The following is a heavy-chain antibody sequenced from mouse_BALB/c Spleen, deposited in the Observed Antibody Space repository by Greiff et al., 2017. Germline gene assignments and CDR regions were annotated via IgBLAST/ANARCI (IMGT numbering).Heavy chain of an antibody. CDR2: ISYSGST. CDR1: GYSITSDYA. Sequence: EVQLQESGPGLVKPSQSLSLTCTVTGYSITSDYAWNWIRQFPGNKLEWMGYISYSGSTSYNPSLKSRISITRDTSKNQFFLQLNSVTTEDTATYYCARPGYAMDYWGQGTSVTVSS. V-gene: IGHV3-2*02. CDR3: ARPGYAMDY. J-gene: IGHJ4*01.